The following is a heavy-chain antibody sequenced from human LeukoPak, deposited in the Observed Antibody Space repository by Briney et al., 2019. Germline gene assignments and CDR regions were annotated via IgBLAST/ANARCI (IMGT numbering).Heavy chain of an antibody. V-gene: IGHV1-8*01. Sequence: GASVKVSCKASGYTFTSYDINWVRQATGQGLEWMGWMNPNSGNTGYAQKFQGRVTITRDTSASTAYMELSSLRSEDTAVYYCAREEVRGVIISDAFDIWGQGTMVTVSS. CDR1: GYTFTSYD. D-gene: IGHD3-10*01. CDR2: MNPNSGNT. J-gene: IGHJ3*02. CDR3: AREEVRGVIISDAFDI.